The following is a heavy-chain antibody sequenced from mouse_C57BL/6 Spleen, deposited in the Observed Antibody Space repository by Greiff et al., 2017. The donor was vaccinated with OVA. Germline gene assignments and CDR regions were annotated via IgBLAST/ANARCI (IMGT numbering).Heavy chain of an antibody. CDR3: ASYDYDVGAWFAY. J-gene: IGHJ3*01. Sequence: EVKLMESGPGLVKPSQSLSLTCSVTGYSITSGYYWNWIRQFPGNKLEWMGYISYDGSNNYNPSLKNRISITRDTSKNQFFLKLNSVTTEDTATYYCASYDYDVGAWFAYWGQGTLVTVSA. CDR1: GYSITSGYY. V-gene: IGHV3-6*01. CDR2: ISYDGSN. D-gene: IGHD2-4*01.